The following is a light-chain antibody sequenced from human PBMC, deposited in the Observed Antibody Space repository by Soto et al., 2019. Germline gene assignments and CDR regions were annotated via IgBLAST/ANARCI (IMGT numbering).Light chain of an antibody. V-gene: IGKV1-39*01. CDR3: QQSHSPPPT. CDR2: EAS. CDR1: HNIVTY. J-gene: IGKJ2*01. Sequence: DIHMAQSPPSLSASVGDRVTITCRASHNIVTYLNWYQQKAGKAPSLLIYEASHLQSGVPFRFFGSGSGTYFTLTIDNLQHEDSATYDCQQSHSPPPTFGPGTKLEIK.